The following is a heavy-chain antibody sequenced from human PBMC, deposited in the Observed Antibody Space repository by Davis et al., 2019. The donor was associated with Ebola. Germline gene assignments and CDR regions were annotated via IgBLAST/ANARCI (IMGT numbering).Heavy chain of an antibody. Sequence: PSETLSLTCSVSGYSITNGYYWGWIRQSPGKGLEWIGSIYHSGSTDYNPSLRSRVTISVDTSKNQFSLKLNSVTAADTAVYYCARRGGLKQLVDVWGQGTMVTVSS. V-gene: IGHV4-38-2*01. CDR1: GYSITNGYY. D-gene: IGHD6-13*01. J-gene: IGHJ3*01. CDR2: IYHSGST. CDR3: ARRGGLKQLVDV.